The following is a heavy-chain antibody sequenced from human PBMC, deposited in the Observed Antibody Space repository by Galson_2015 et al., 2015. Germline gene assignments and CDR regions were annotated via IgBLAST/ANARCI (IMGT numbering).Heavy chain of an antibody. Sequence: PALVKPTQTLTLTCTFSGFSLSTSGMCVSWIRQPPGKALEWLALIDWDDDKYYSTSLKTRLTISKDTSKNQVVLTMTNMDPVDTATDYCARVWNFYGSGSRCGAFDIWGQGTMVTVSS. V-gene: IGHV2-70*01. D-gene: IGHD3-10*01. J-gene: IGHJ3*02. CDR3: ARVWNFYGSGSRCGAFDI. CDR1: GFSLSTSGMC. CDR2: IDWDDDK.